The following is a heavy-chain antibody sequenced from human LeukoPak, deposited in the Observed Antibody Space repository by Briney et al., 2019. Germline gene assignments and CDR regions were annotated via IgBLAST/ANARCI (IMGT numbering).Heavy chain of an antibody. CDR2: IYYSGST. J-gene: IGHJ4*02. CDR1: GGSLSSYY. Sequence: SETLSLTCTVSGGSLSSYYWSWIRQPPGKGLEWIGYIYYSGSTNYNPSLKSRVTISVDTSKNQFSLKLSSVTAADTAVYYCARRGRYCSSASCHASTYYFDYWGQGTLVTVSS. D-gene: IGHD2-2*01. CDR3: ARRGRYCSSASCHASTYYFDY. V-gene: IGHV4-59*01.